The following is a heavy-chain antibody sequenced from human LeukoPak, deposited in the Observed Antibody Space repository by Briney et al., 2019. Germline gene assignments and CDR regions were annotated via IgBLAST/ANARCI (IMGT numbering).Heavy chain of an antibody. J-gene: IGHJ4*02. CDR3: ARPFLRFSSGWHFDY. D-gene: IGHD6-19*01. CDR1: GGSMSSGGYS. Sequence: SQTLSLTCAVSGGSMSSGGYSWSWIRQPPGKGLEWIGYNYYSGSTYYNPSLKSRVTISIDTSKNQFSLKLSSVTAADTAIYYCARPFLRFSSGWHFDYWGQGILVTVSS. V-gene: IGHV4-30-4*07. CDR2: NYYSGST.